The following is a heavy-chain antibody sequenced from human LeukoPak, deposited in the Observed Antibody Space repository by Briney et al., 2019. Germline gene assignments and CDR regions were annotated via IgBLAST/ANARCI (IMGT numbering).Heavy chain of an antibody. CDR2: ISSSTSYI. CDR3: ARARWLQGDFDY. CDR1: GFTLSSYE. D-gene: IGHD5-24*01. J-gene: IGHJ4*02. Sequence: GGSLRLSCTVSGFTLSSYEMTWFRQAPGKGLEWVSSISSSTSYIYYADSVKGRFTISRDNAKNSLYLQMNSLRVEDTAVYYCARARWLQGDFDYWGQGTLVTVSS. V-gene: IGHV3-21*01.